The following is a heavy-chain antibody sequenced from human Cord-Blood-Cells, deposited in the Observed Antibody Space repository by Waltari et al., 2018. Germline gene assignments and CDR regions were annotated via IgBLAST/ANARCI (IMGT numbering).Heavy chain of an antibody. D-gene: IGHD2-21*01. CDR2: ISYDGSNK. V-gene: IGHV3-30-3*01. J-gene: IGHJ4*02. CDR1: GFPFSSYA. Sequence: QVQLVESGGGVVQPGRSLRLSCAASGFPFSSYAMHWLRQAPGKGLEWVAVISYDGSNKYYADSVKGRFTISRDNSKNTLYLQMNSLRAEDTAVYYCARGIPLDAGFDYWGQGTLVTVSS. CDR3: ARGIPLDAGFDY.